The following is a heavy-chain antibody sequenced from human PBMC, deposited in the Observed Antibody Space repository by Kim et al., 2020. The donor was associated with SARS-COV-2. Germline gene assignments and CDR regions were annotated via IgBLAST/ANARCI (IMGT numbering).Heavy chain of an antibody. CDR2: ANAANDET. Sequence: ASVKVSCKASGYTFKSYPIHWLRQAPGQRLEWMGWANAANDETKYSQKFQGRVTITRDTSANTADMDLRSLTFEDTAIYYCARDMNPTVYDYWGQGTLVTVSS. CDR1: GYTFKSYP. CDR3: ARDMNPTVYDY. V-gene: IGHV1-3*01. J-gene: IGHJ4*02. D-gene: IGHD4-4*01.